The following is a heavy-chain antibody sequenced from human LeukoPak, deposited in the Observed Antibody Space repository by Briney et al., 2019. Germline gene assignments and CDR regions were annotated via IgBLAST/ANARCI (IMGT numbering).Heavy chain of an antibody. CDR3: VLAPNSNWFDF. D-gene: IGHD2-8*01. CDR1: GDSISSFY. Sequence: SETLSLTCSVSGDSISSFYWTWIRQSPGKGLEWIGNIHYSENSNYNPSLKSRVTISIDTSRKQFFLKLSSVTAADTAVYYCVLAPNSNWFDFWGQGTQVTVSS. V-gene: IGHV4-59*08. J-gene: IGHJ5*01. CDR2: IHYSENS.